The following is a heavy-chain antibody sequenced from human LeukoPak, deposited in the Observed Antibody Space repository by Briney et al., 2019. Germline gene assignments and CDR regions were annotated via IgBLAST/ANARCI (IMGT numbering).Heavy chain of an antibody. Sequence: SVKVSCKASGGTFSSYAISWVRQAPGQGLEWMGRIGPIFGTANYAQKFQGRVTITTDESTSTAYMELTSLRSEDTAAYYCARDQGYGAYGLDYWGQGTLVTVSS. CDR1: GGTFSSYA. CDR3: ARDQGYGAYGLDY. J-gene: IGHJ4*02. V-gene: IGHV1-69*05. D-gene: IGHD4/OR15-4a*01. CDR2: IGPIFGTA.